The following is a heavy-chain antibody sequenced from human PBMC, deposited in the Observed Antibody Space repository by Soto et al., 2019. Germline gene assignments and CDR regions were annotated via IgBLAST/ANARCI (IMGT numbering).Heavy chain of an antibody. CDR1: GGTLSSRA. J-gene: IGHJ6*02. D-gene: IGHD4-17*01. V-gene: IGHV1-69*13. CDR2: IIPMFSTT. Sequence: SVKVSCKASGGTLSSRAITWVRQAPGQGLEWMGVIIPMFSTTNYAQKFQGRVTITADESTSAAYMEVRSLRSEDTAVYFCAIDHGDHNYHYYGLDVWGQGTTVTVSS. CDR3: AIDHGDHNYHYYGLDV.